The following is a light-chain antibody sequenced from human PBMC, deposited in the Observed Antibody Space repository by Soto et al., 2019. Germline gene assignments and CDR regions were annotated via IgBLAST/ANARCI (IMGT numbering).Light chain of an antibody. J-gene: IGLJ2*01. CDR1: SGHISYA. CDR2: LSSDGSH. V-gene: IGLV4-69*01. CDR3: QTWDTGARVV. Sequence: QAVVTQSPSASASLGASVKLTCTLSSGHISYAIAWHQQQPEKGPRYLMKLSSDGSHSKGDGIPDRFSGSSSGAERYLTISSRQAEDEADYYCQTWDTGARVVFGGGTKLTVL.